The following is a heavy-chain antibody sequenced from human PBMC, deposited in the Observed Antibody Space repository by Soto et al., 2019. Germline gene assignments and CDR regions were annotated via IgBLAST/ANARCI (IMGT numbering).Heavy chain of an antibody. V-gene: IGHV4-59*08. CDR1: GGSISSYC. J-gene: IGHJ4*02. CDR3: ARQVGGWAPWYFDY. Sequence: SETLSLTCTVSGGSISSYCWSWIRQPPGKGLEWIGYIYYSGSTNYNPSLKSRVTISVDTSKNQFSLKLSSVTAADTVVYYCARQVGGWAPWYFDYWGQGTLLTVSS. CDR2: IYYSGST. D-gene: IGHD6-19*01.